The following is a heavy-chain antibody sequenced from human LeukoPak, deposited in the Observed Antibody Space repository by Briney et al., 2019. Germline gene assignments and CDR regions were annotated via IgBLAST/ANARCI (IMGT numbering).Heavy chain of an antibody. V-gene: IGHV3-48*03. D-gene: IGHD3-10*01. CDR1: GFTFADY. Sequence: GGSLRLSCTASGFTFADYMNWVRQAPGKGLEWVSYISSSGSTIYYADSVKGRFTISRDNAKNSLYLQMNSLRAEDTAVYYCARAMYYYGSGSHTAGVHWGQGTLVTVSS. CDR2: ISSSGSTI. J-gene: IGHJ4*02. CDR3: ARAMYYYGSGSHTAGVH.